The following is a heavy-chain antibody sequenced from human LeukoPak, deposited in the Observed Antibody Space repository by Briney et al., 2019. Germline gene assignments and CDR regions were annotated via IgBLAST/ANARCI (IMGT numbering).Heavy chain of an antibody. CDR3: ARGVIVVVIPYRYFDL. V-gene: IGHV4-4*02. CDR2: IYHSGST. J-gene: IGHJ2*01. Sequence: SGTLSLTCAVSGGSISSSNWWRWVRQPPGKGLEWIGEIYHSGSTNYNPSLKSRVTISVDKSKNQFSLKLSPVTAADTAVYYCARGVIVVVIPYRYFDLWGRGTLVTVSS. CDR1: GGSISSSNW. D-gene: IGHD3-22*01.